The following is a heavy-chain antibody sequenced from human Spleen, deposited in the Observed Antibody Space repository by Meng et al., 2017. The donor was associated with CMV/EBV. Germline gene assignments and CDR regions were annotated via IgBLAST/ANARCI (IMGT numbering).Heavy chain of an antibody. V-gene: IGHV1-24*01. CDR2: FDPEDGET. J-gene: IGHJ6*02. D-gene: IGHD1-26*01. CDR3: ARSSRLVGALSPPHHDYGMDV. CDR1: GYTLTELS. Sequence: ASVKVSCKVSGYTLTELSMHWVRQAPGKGLEWMGGFDPEDGETIYAQKFQGRVTMTEDTSTDTAYMELSSLRSEDTAMYYCARSSRLVGALSPPHHDYGMDVWGQGTTVTVSS.